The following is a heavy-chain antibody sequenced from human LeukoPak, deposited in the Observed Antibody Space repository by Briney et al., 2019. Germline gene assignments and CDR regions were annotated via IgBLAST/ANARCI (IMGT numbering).Heavy chain of an antibody. D-gene: IGHD3-22*01. CDR1: GFTFSDYY. CDR2: ISSSGSTI. V-gene: IGHV3-11*01. Sequence: GGSLRLSCAASGFTFSDYYMSWIRQAPGKGLEWVSYISSSGSTIYYADSVKGRFTISRDNAKNSLYLQMNSLRAEDTAVYYCARSSSYYYDSSGYYQGHHYMDVWGKGTTVTVSS. CDR3: ARSSSYYYDSSGYYQGHHYMDV. J-gene: IGHJ6*03.